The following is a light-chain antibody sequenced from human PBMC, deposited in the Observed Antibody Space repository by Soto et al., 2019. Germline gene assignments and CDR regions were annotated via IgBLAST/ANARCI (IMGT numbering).Light chain of an antibody. CDR2: GAS. CDR1: QNVLSN. Sequence: EIVMTQSPSTVSVSPGERATLSCRASQNVLSNLAWYQQKPGQAPRLLIYGASTRATGLPARFSGSGSGTQFTLTISSLQSEDFAVYFCQQYNNLPITFGQGTRLEIK. J-gene: IGKJ5*01. V-gene: IGKV3-15*01. CDR3: QQYNNLPIT.